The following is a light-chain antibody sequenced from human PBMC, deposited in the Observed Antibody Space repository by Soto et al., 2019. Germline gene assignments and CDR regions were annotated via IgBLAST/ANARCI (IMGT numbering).Light chain of an antibody. CDR3: QQRDNWPQT. J-gene: IGKJ1*01. V-gene: IGKV3D-20*02. Sequence: EIVLTQSPGTLSLSPWERATLSCRASQSVSSNYLAWYQQKPGQAPGLLIYGASSRATGIPARFSSSGSGTDFTLTISSLEPEDSAFYYCQQRDNWPQTFGQGTKVDIK. CDR1: QSVSSNY. CDR2: GAS.